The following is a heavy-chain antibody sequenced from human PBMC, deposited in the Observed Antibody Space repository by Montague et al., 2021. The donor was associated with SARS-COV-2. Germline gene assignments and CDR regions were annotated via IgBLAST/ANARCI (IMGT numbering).Heavy chain of an antibody. CDR3: AKDLRAITLAYFDH. CDR2: ISWDSGNI. Sequence: SLRLSCVASGFTFSYYAMHWVRQAPGKGLEWVSGISWDSGNIAYADSXKGRFTISRDNTKNSLYPQMNNLRAEDTALYYCAKDLRAITLAYFDHWGQGTLVTVSS. D-gene: IGHD1-14*01. CDR1: GFTFSYYA. V-gene: IGHV3-9*01. J-gene: IGHJ4*02.